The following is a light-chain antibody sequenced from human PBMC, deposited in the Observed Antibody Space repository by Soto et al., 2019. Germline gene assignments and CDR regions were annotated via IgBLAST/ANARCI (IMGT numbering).Light chain of an antibody. CDR3: QQYGGSPQT. Sequence: EIVLTQSPGTLSLSPGERATLSCRASQSVSNYLAWYQQKPGQAPRLLIYGASRRATVIPDRFSGSGSGTHFTLTISRLEAEDFAVYYCQQYGGSPQTFGEGTNVEIK. J-gene: IGKJ1*01. CDR2: GAS. V-gene: IGKV3-20*01. CDR1: QSVSNY.